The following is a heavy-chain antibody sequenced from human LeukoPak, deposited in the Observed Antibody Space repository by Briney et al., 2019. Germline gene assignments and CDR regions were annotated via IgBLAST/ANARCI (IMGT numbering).Heavy chain of an antibody. CDR2: INSDGSST. V-gene: IGHV3-74*01. Sequence: AGSLRLSCAASGLTSSSYWMHWFRRAPRKGLLWFSPINSDGSSTSYADSVKGRFTISRDNAKNTLYLQMNSLRAEDTAVYYCAIRYCSSTSCYYDYWGQGILVSVSS. CDR1: GLTSSSYW. J-gene: IGHJ4*02. CDR3: AIRYCSSTSCYYDY. D-gene: IGHD2-2*01.